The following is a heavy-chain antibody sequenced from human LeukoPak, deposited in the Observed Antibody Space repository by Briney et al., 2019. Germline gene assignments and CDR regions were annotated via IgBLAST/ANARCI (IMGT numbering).Heavy chain of an antibody. V-gene: IGHV1-18*01. D-gene: IGHD3-22*01. CDR1: GYTFTNYG. Sequence: ASVKVSCKASGYTFTNYGFSWVRQAPGQGLEWMGWISAYIGSTNYAQKLRGRVTMTTDTSTNTAYMELRSLRSDDTAVYYCAKNLLYSSGFDAFDIWGQGTKGTV. CDR2: ISAYIGST. CDR3: AKNLLYSSGFDAFDI. J-gene: IGHJ3*02.